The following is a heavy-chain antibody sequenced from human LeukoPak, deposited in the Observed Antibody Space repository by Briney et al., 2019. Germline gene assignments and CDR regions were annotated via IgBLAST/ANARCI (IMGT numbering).Heavy chain of an antibody. CDR2: VTSGGYK. J-gene: IGHJ6*03. Sequence: GRSLRLSCAASGFAFIRYNMNWVRQAPRKGLEWVASVTSGGYKYYADSLKGRFTISRDNAEDSLYLQMDSLSVGDTAVYYCARDLRISGMDVWGKGTTVTVSS. V-gene: IGHV3-21*01. CDR3: ARDLRISGMDV. CDR1: GFAFIRYN. D-gene: IGHD2/OR15-2a*01.